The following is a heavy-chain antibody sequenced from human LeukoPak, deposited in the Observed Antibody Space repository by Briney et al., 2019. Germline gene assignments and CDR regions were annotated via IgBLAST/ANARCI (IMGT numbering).Heavy chain of an antibody. Sequence: GGSLRLSCAASGFTVGSNYMSWVRQAPGKGLEWVSVIYSGGSTYYADSVKGRFTISRDNSKNTLYLQMNSLRAEDTAVYYCARESFDWLSQSYYYGMDVWGQGTTVTVSS. CDR1: GFTVGSNY. V-gene: IGHV3-53*01. J-gene: IGHJ6*02. CDR3: ARESFDWLSQSYYYGMDV. CDR2: IYSGGST. D-gene: IGHD3-9*01.